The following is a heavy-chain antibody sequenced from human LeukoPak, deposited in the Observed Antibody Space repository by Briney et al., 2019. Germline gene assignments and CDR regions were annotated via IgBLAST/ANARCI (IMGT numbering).Heavy chain of an antibody. Sequence: GGSLRLSCAASGFTFSSYGMHWVRQAPGKGLEWVAFIRYDGSNKYYADSVKGRFTISRDNSKNTLYLQMNSLRAEDTAVYYCAKDVSIFGPYWYFDLWGRGTPVTVSS. CDR2: IRYDGSNK. CDR3: AKDVSIFGPYWYFDL. J-gene: IGHJ2*01. D-gene: IGHD3/OR15-3a*01. V-gene: IGHV3-30*02. CDR1: GFTFSSYG.